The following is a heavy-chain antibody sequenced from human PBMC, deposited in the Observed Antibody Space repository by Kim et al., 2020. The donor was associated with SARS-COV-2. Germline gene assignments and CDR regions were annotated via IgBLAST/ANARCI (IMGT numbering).Heavy chain of an antibody. Sequence: GGSLRLSCAASGFTFSSYWMHWVRQAPGKGLVWVSRINSDGSTTSYADSVKGRFTISRDNAKNTLYLQMNSLRAEDTAVYYCAREASSSWFDYYYYGMDVWGQGTTVTVSS. CDR3: AREASSSWFDYYYYGMDV. J-gene: IGHJ6*02. D-gene: IGHD6-13*01. V-gene: IGHV3-74*01. CDR1: GFTFSSYW. CDR2: INSDGSTT.